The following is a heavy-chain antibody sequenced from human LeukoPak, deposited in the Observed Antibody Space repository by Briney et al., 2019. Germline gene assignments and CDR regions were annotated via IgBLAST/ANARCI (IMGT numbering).Heavy chain of an antibody. CDR3: AKDFKSGSYGGPFDY. CDR2: ISSSGSTI. J-gene: IGHJ4*02. V-gene: IGHV3-48*03. Sequence: PGGSLRLSCAASGFTFSSYEMNWVRQAPGKGLEWVSYISSSGSTIYYADSVKGRFTISRDNAKNSLYLQMNGLRAEDTAVYYCAKDFKSGSYGGPFDYWGQGTLVTVSS. D-gene: IGHD1-26*01. CDR1: GFTFSSYE.